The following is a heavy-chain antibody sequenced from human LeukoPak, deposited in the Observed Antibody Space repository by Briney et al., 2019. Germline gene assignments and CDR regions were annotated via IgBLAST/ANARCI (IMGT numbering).Heavy chain of an antibody. CDR1: GYTFTGYY. Sequence: ASVEVSCKASGYTFTGYYMHWVRQAPGQGLEWMGWINPNSGGTNYAQKFQGRVTMTRDTSISTAYMELSRLRSDDTAVYYCARDPVYYDSSGYYPDYWGQGTLVTVSS. V-gene: IGHV1-2*02. CDR3: ARDPVYYDSSGYYPDY. D-gene: IGHD3-22*01. J-gene: IGHJ4*02. CDR2: INPNSGGT.